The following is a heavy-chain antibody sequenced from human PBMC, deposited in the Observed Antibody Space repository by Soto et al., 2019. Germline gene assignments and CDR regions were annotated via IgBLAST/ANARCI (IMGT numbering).Heavy chain of an antibody. V-gene: IGHV2-5*02. CDR1: GFSLITSGVG. CDR3: AHTMAPRIFDY. Sequence: GSGPTLVNPTQTLTLTCSFPGFSLITSGVGVGWIRQPPGKALEWLALIYWDDDKGYSTSLKSRLTITKDTSRNQVVLTMTNMDPADTATYYCAHTMAPRIFDYWGQGTLVTVSS. CDR2: IYWDDDK. J-gene: IGHJ4*02.